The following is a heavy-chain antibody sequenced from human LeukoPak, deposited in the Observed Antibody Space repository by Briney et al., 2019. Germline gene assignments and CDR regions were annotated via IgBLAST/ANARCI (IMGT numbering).Heavy chain of an antibody. CDR2: VYPADSDT. CDR1: GYKVTNYW. CDR3: ARQDIAARPPDAY. V-gene: IGHV5-51*01. D-gene: IGHD6-6*01. Sequence: GESLKISRRGSGYKVTNYWIAWVRQMPGKGLEWMGIVYPADSDTRYSPSFQGQVTMSADKSISTAYLQWNSLKASDTAMYYCARQDIAARPPDAYWGQGTLVTVSS. J-gene: IGHJ4*02.